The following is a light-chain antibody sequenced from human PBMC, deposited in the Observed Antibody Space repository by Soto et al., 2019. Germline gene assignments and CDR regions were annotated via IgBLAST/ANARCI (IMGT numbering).Light chain of an antibody. CDR3: CLYIGATTYV. Sequence: QSALAQPASVSGSPGQSITIPCTGTSGFVGSFSLVSWYQQHPGKAPKVMISEGHRRPSGVPDRFSGSTSVNPASLTISGLQADDEADYYCCLYIGATTYVFGTGTKVTVL. CDR2: EGH. J-gene: IGLJ1*01. CDR1: SGFVGSFSL. V-gene: IGLV2-23*01.